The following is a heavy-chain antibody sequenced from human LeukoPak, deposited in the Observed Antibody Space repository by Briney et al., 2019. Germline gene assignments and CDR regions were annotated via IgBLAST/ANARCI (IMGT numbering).Heavy chain of an antibody. Sequence: GGSLRLSCSASGFTSSSFAMHWVRQAPGKGLEYISAITTNGGSTYYVDSVRGRFTISRDNSKNTVYLQLSSLRAEDTAVYYCVKVAAAGIGAFDIWGQGTMVTVSS. CDR1: GFTSSSFA. CDR3: VKVAAAGIGAFDI. CDR2: ITTNGGST. D-gene: IGHD6-13*01. V-gene: IGHV3-64D*06. J-gene: IGHJ3*02.